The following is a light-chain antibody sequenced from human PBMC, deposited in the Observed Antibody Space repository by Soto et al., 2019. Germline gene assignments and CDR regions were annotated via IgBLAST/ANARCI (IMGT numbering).Light chain of an antibody. CDR2: EDT. Sequence: SYELTQPSSVSVAPGQTARITCGGNNIGFKSVYWYQQRPGQAPVPVVSEDTDRPAGIPERISASNSGNTATLTISGVEGGDEADYYCQVWDSGSDQLVFGGGTKLTVL. V-gene: IGLV3-21*02. J-gene: IGLJ2*01. CDR1: NIGFKS. CDR3: QVWDSGSDQLV.